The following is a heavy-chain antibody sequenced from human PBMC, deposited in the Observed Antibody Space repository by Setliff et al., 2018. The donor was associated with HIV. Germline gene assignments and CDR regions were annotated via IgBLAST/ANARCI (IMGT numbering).Heavy chain of an antibody. CDR1: GYIFSTYG. V-gene: IGHV1-18*01. J-gene: IGHJ5*02. D-gene: IGHD3-9*01. CDR2: ISPYNGNT. CDR3: ARDLRGFNNWFDP. Sequence: ASVKVSCKASGYIFSTYGISWVRQTPGQGLEWMGWISPYNGNTKYAQKFQGRVTMSTDTSTSTAYMEVRSLRSDDTDVYYCARDLRGFNNWFDPWGQGTLVTVSS.